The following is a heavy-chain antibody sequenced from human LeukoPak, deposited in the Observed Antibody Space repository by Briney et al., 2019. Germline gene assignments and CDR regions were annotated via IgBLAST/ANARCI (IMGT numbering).Heavy chain of an antibody. CDR1: GGSIRGSSYY. D-gene: IGHD6-19*01. CDR2: IYYSGST. V-gene: IGHV4-39*01. CDR3: ARQVVAVAGTGYFDY. Sequence: SETVSLTCTVSGGSIRGSSYYGGGIRQPPGKGVEWVGSIYYSGSTYYNASLKSRGTISVDTSKNQFSLKLNSVTAADTAVYFCARQVVAVAGTGYFDYWGQGTLVTVSS. J-gene: IGHJ4*02.